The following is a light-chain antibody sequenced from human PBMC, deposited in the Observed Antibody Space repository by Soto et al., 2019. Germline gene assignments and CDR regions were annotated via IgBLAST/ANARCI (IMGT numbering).Light chain of an antibody. J-gene: IGKJ2*02. CDR3: QQYNSYSRT. CDR2: KAS. Sequence: DIQMTQSPSTLSASVGDRVTITCRASQSISSWLAWYQQKPGKAPKLLIYKASSLESGVQSRFSGSGSGTEFTLTISSLQHDDFATYYCQQYNSYSRTFGQGTKLEIK. V-gene: IGKV1-5*03. CDR1: QSISSW.